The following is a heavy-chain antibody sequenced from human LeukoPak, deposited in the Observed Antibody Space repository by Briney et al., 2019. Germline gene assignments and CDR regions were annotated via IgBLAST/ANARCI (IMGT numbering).Heavy chain of an antibody. CDR2: IYYSGST. J-gene: IGHJ4*02. V-gene: IGHV4-39*07. D-gene: IGHD6-13*01. CDR1: GGSISSSSYY. CDR3: ARVQSSSWYSRSFDY. Sequence: SETLSLTCTVSGGSISSSSYYWGWIRQPPGKGLEWIGSIYYSGSTYYNPSLKSRVTISVDTSKNQFSLKLSSVTAADTAVYYCARVQSSSWYSRSFDYWGQGTLVTVSS.